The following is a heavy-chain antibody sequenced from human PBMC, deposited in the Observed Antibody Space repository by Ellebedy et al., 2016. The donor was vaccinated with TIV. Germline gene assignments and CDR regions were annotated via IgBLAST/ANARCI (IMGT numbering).Heavy chain of an antibody. D-gene: IGHD5-18*01. Sequence: SETLSLTCTVSGASIRDYFWGWLRQAPGKRLEWVGYIHDSGSSDYNPSLKSRLTMSVDTSKNQFSLNLTSVTAADTAMYYCARGGRYSYGLWGQGILVTVSS. CDR3: ARGGRYSYGL. J-gene: IGHJ4*02. V-gene: IGHV4-59*01. CDR2: IHDSGSS. CDR1: GASIRDYF.